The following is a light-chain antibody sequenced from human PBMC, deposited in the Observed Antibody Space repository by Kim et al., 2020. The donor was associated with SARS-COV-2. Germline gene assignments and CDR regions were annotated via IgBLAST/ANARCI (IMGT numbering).Light chain of an antibody. CDR1: NIGSKS. CDR2: YDS. V-gene: IGLV3-21*04. J-gene: IGLJ2*01. CDR3: QVWDSSSDPV. Sequence: APGKTARITCGGNNIGSKSVHWYQQKPGQAPVLVIYYDSDRPSGIPERFSGSNSGNTATLTISRVEAGDEADYYCQVWDSSSDPVFGGGTKVTVL.